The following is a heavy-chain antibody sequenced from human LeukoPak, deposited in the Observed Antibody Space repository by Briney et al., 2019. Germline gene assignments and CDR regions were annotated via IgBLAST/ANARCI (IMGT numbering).Heavy chain of an antibody. V-gene: IGHV4-59*01. D-gene: IGHD5-18*01. Sequence: SETLSLTCTVSGDSISSYYWTWIRQPPGKGLEWIVDMYDSGSTNYNPSLKSRVTISLDSSKNIFSLNLSSVTAADTAVYYCARERGRSYGSVPYYYFYMDVWGKGTTVTVSS. CDR2: MYDSGST. CDR1: GDSISSYY. CDR3: ARERGRSYGSVPYYYFYMDV. J-gene: IGHJ6*03.